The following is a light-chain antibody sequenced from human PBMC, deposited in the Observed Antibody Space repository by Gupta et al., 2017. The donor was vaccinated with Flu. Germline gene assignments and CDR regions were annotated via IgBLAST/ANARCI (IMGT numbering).Light chain of an antibody. CDR3: GSWDSRLSGYV. CDR2: ENN. CDR1: SSTIGDYF. Sequence: QSVLTQPPSVSAAPGQNVTISCSGGSSTIGDYFVAWYQHLPGRAPKVLIYENNKRPAGIPDRFSGSKSGTSATLGISGLQTGDEADYYCGSWDSRLSGYVFGTGTKVTV. V-gene: IGLV1-51*02. J-gene: IGLJ1*01.